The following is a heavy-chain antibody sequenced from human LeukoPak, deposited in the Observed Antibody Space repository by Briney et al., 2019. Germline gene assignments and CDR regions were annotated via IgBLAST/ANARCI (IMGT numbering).Heavy chain of an antibody. V-gene: IGHV1-69*13. CDR2: IIPIFGTA. CDR3: AREGPRYSYGYRGFDY. CDR1: GGTFSSYA. Sequence: SVKVSCKASGGTFSSYAISWVRQAPGQGLEWMGGIIPIFGTANYAQKFQGRVTITADESTSTAYMELSSLRSEDTAVYYCAREGPRYSYGYRGFDYWGQGTLVTVSS. J-gene: IGHJ4*02. D-gene: IGHD5-18*01.